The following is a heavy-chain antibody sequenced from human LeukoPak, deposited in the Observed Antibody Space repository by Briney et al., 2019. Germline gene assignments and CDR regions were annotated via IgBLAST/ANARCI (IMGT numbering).Heavy chain of an antibody. V-gene: IGHV1-2*02. Sequence: ASVKVSCKASGYTFTGYYMHWVRQAPGQGLEWMGWINPNSGGTNYAQKFQGRVTMTRDTSISTAYMELSRLRSDDTAVYYCARTDIVATSWFDPWGQGTLVTVPS. CDR2: INPNSGGT. CDR1: GYTFTGYY. D-gene: IGHD5-12*01. CDR3: ARTDIVATSWFDP. J-gene: IGHJ5*02.